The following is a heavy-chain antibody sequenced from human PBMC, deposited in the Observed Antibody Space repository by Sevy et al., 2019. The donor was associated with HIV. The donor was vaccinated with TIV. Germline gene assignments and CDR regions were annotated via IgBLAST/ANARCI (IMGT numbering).Heavy chain of an antibody. CDR1: DGSFSGYY. D-gene: IGHD2-2*01. CDR2: INESGIT. V-gene: IGHV4-34*01. J-gene: IGHJ5*02. CDR3: ERSPPVVVVPGAPSWFDP. Sequence: SETLSLTCAVHDGSFSGYYWNWIRQLPGKGLEWIGEINESGITYYNPSLKSRVTISVDTSKNQFSLKLNSVTAVDSAVYFCERSPPVVVVPGAPSWFDPWGQGTLVTVSS.